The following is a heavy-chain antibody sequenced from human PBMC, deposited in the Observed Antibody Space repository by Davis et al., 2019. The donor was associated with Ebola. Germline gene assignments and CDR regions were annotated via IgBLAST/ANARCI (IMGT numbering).Heavy chain of an antibody. CDR3: ARDQGYNYGRGKNYYGMDV. V-gene: IGHV3-7*03. J-gene: IGHJ6*02. CDR1: GFTFSSYG. Sequence: GESLKISCAASGFTFSSYGMHWVRQAPGKGLEWVANIKQDGSEIYYVDSVKGRFTISRDNTKNSLYLQMNSLRVEDTAVYYCARDQGYNYGRGKNYYGMDVWGQGTTVTVSS. CDR2: IKQDGSEI. D-gene: IGHD3-10*02.